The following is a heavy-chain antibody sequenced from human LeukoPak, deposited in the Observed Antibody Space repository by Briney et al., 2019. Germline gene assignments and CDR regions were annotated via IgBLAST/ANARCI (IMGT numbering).Heavy chain of an antibody. J-gene: IGHJ4*02. D-gene: IGHD2-21*02. Sequence: ASVKVSCKASGYTFTSYYIHWVRQAPGQGLEWMGIINPSAGSTTFAQDSQGRVTMTRDMSTSTVYMELSNLRSEDTAIYYCASRVTANSVFDYWGQGTLVTVSP. V-gene: IGHV1-46*01. CDR3: ASRVTANSVFDY. CDR2: INPSAGST. CDR1: GYTFTSYY.